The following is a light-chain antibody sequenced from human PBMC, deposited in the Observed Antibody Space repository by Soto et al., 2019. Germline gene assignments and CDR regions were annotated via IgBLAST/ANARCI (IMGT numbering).Light chain of an antibody. V-gene: IGKV3-11*01. J-gene: IGKJ5*01. CDR3: QQRNNWRDT. Sequence: EIVLAQSPATLSLSPGGRATRCSRASQSVSSYLAWYQQKPGQAPRLLIYDASNRATGIPVRFSGSGSGTDFTLTISSLEPEDFAVYYCQQRNNWRDTFGQGTRLEIK. CDR2: DAS. CDR1: QSVSSY.